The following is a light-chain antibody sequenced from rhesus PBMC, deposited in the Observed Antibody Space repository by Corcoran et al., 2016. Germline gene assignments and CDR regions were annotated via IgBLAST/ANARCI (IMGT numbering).Light chain of an antibody. J-gene: IGKJ1*01. Sequence: DIQMTQSPSSLSASVGDTVTITCRASQGISNFLAWYQQKPGKAPKPLIYFASNLESGVPSRFSCSGSGTDFTLTSSSLQPEDFGIYYCQQHDNYPRTFGQGTKVEIK. V-gene: IGKV1S14*01. CDR2: FAS. CDR3: QQHDNYPRT. CDR1: QGISNF.